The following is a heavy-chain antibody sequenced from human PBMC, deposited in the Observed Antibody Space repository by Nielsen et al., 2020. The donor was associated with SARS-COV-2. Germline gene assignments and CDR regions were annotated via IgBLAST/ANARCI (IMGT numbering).Heavy chain of an antibody. D-gene: IGHD2-15*01. CDR1: GGSISSSSYY. Sequence: SETLSLTCTVSGGSISSSSYYWGWIRQPPGKGLEWIGSIYYSGSTYYNSSLKSRVTISVDTSKNQFSLKLSSVTAADTAVYYCARVYCSDANYYPDYFDYWGQGTLVTVSS. CDR2: IYYSGST. J-gene: IGHJ4*02. V-gene: IGHV4-39*01. CDR3: ARVYCSDANYYPDYFDY.